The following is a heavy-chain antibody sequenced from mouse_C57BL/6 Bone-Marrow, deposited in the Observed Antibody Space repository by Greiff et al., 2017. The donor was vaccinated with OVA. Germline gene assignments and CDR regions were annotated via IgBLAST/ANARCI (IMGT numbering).Heavy chain of an antibody. CDR2: IDPENGDT. V-gene: IGHV14-4*01. CDR3: TIGEYGSSYGFAY. Sequence: EVKLVASGAELVRPGASVKLSCTASGFNIKDDYMHWVKQRPEQGLEWIGWIDPENGDTEYASKFQGKATITADTSSNPAYLQLSSLTSEDTAVYYCTIGEYGSSYGFAYWGQGTLVTVSA. J-gene: IGHJ3*01. CDR1: GFNIKDDY. D-gene: IGHD1-1*01.